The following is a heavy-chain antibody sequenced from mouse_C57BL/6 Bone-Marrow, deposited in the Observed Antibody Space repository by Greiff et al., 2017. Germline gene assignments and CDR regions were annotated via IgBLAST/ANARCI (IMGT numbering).Heavy chain of an antibody. J-gene: IGHJ4*01. CDR2: ISDGGSYT. CDR3: ARDPRFFY. CDR1: GFTFSSYA. Sequence: EVQGVESGGGLVKPGGSLKLSCAASGFTFSSYAMSWVRQTPEKRLEWVATISDGGSYTYYPDNVKGRFTISRDNAKNNLYLQMSHLKSEDTAMYYCARDPRFFYWGQGTSVTVSS. V-gene: IGHV5-4*01. D-gene: IGHD1-1*01.